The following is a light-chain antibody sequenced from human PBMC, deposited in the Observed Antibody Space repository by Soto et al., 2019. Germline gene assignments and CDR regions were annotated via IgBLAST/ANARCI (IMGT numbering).Light chain of an antibody. Sequence: EIVMTQSPATLSVSPGERATLSCRASQSVSSNLAWYQQKPGQAPRLLMYGASTRATGFPARFSGSGSGTEFTLTISSLQAEDFAVYYCQQYNNWPPLPFGQGTRLEIK. CDR3: QQYNNWPPLP. J-gene: IGKJ5*01. CDR2: GAS. V-gene: IGKV3-15*01. CDR1: QSVSSN.